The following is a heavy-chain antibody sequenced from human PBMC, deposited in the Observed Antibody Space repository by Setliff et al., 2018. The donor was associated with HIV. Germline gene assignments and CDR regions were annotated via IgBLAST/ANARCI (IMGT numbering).Heavy chain of an antibody. CDR2: IIHILGIR. CDR1: GGNLDSHA. J-gene: IGHJ3*02. D-gene: IGHD3-10*01. V-gene: IGHV1-69*10. Sequence: ASVKVSCKASGGNLDSHAISWVRQAPGQGFEWMGGIIHILGIRNYAQKFQGRVIITTDESTGKAYMELSSLKDDDTAIYYCARPAPLLGTSPANNAFDIWGQGTTVTVS. CDR3: ARPAPLLGTSPANNAFDI.